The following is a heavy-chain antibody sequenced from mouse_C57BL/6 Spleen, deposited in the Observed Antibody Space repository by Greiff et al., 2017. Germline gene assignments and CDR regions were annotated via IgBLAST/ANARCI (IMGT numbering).Heavy chain of an antibody. V-gene: IGHV14-4*01. CDR2: IDPENGDT. D-gene: IGHD2-4*01. Sequence: EVKLQQSGAELVRPGASVKLSCTASGFNIKDDYMHWVKQRPEQGLEWIGWIDPENGDTEYASKFQGKATITADTSSNTAYLQLSSLTSEDTAVYYCTRSDDYDGYWGQGTTLTVSS. J-gene: IGHJ2*01. CDR3: TRSDDYDGY. CDR1: GFNIKDDY.